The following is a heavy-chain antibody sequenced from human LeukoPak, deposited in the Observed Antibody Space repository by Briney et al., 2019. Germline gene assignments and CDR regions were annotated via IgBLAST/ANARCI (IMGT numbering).Heavy chain of an antibody. CDR3: AYGDYGYCSGFY. J-gene: IGHJ4*02. D-gene: IGHD4-17*01. CDR1: GFTFTTYA. CDR2: FSGSVDTT. V-gene: IGHV3-23*01. Sequence: GGSLSHSCAASGFTFTTYAMSWVRQTPGKGLEWVSTFSGSVDTTYHADSVKGRFTISRDNSKNTLFLQMNSLRAEDTAMYYCAYGDYGYCSGFYWGPGTLVTVSS.